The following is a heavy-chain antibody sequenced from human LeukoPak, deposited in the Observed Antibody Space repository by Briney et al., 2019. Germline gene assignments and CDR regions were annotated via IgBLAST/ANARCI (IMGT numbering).Heavy chain of an antibody. CDR2: TYYRSKWYN. V-gene: IGHV6-1*01. Sequence: SQTLSLTCAISGDSVSSNSAAWNCVRQSPSRGLEWLGRTYYRSKWYNDYAVSVKSRITINPDTSKNQFSLQLNSVTPEDTAVYYCAREALQWLVPNWFDPWGQGTLVTVSS. D-gene: IGHD6-19*01. J-gene: IGHJ5*02. CDR1: GDSVSSNSAA. CDR3: AREALQWLVPNWFDP.